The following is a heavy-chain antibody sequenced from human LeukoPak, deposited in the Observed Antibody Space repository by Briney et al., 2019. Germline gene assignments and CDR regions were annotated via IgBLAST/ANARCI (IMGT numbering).Heavy chain of an antibody. D-gene: IGHD3-16*01. CDR3: AKDLGLAAFDI. V-gene: IGHV3-30-3*01. CDR1: GFTFSSYA. Sequence: QSGGSLRLSCAASGFTFSSYAMHWVRQAPGKGLEWVAVISYDGSNKYYADSVKGRFTISRDNSKNTLYLQMNSLRAEDTAVYYCAKDLGLAAFDIWGQGTMVTVSS. J-gene: IGHJ3*02. CDR2: ISYDGSNK.